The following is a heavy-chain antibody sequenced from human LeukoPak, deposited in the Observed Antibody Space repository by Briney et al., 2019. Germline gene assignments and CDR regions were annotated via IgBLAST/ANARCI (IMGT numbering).Heavy chain of an antibody. D-gene: IGHD3-10*01. CDR3: ARDWIWFEELSWDY. Sequence: ASVKVSCKASGYTFTSYGISWVRQAPGQGLEWMGWISAYNGNTNYAQKLQGRVTMTTDTSTSTAYMELRSLRSDDTAVYYCARDWIWFEELSWDYWGQGTLVTVSS. V-gene: IGHV1-18*04. CDR1: GYTFTSYG. J-gene: IGHJ4*02. CDR2: ISAYNGNT.